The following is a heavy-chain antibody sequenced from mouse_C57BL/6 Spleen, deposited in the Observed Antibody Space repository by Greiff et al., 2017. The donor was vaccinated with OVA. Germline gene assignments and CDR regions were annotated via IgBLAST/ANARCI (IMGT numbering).Heavy chain of an antibody. Sequence: VQLQQSGPELVKPGASVKISCKASGYAFSSSWMNWVKQRPGKGLEWIGRIYPGDGDTNYNGKFKGKATLTADQSSSTAYMQLSSLTSEDSAVYFCARLLYAMDYWGQGTSVTVSS. CDR3: ARLLYAMDY. V-gene: IGHV1-82*01. CDR2: IYPGDGDT. D-gene: IGHD1-1*01. J-gene: IGHJ4*01. CDR1: GYAFSSSW.